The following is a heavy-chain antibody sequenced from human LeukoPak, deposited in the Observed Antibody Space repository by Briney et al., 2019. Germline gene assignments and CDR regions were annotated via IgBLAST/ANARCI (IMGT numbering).Heavy chain of an antibody. CDR3: ARQVATKGEWAFDI. V-gene: IGHV4-38-2*02. CDR2: IYQSGHT. Sequence: ASETLSLTCSVSDYSINSGYYWGWIRQPPGKGLEWIASIYQSGHTYYNPSLKSRVTISVNTSKSQFSLELNSVIAADTAVYYCARQVATKGEWAFDIWGQGTLVTVSS. J-gene: IGHJ3*02. D-gene: IGHD5-12*01. CDR1: DYSINSGYY.